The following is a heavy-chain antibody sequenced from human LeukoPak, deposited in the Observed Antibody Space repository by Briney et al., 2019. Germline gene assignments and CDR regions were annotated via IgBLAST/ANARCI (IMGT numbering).Heavy chain of an antibody. CDR2: ISYDGTEK. CDR1: GFTFSSYA. D-gene: IGHD6-13*01. Sequence: GGSLRLSCAVSGFTFSSYAMHWVRQAPGKGLEWVAVISYDGTEKYFADSVKGRFTISRYNSKKTVYLQMNSLRAEDTAVYICARALSSSWYGVIAYWGQGSLVTVSS. CDR3: ARALSSSWYGVIAY. V-gene: IGHV3-30*04. J-gene: IGHJ4*02.